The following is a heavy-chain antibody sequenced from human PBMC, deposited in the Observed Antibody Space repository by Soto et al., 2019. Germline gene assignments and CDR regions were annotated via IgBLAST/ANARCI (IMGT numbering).Heavy chain of an antibody. V-gene: IGHV2-26*01. Sequence: QVTLKESGPVLVKPTETLTLRCTVSGLSITDSEMGVSWIRQPPGQPLEWLAHIDSSGEKSYRTFLKGRLAISKDTSKSQIVLTMTNMDPADTATYYCARSHLAVAVSPWFDPWGQGIPVTVSS. CDR3: ARSHLAVAVSPWFDP. CDR2: IDSSGEK. D-gene: IGHD6-19*01. CDR1: GLSITDSEMG. J-gene: IGHJ5*02.